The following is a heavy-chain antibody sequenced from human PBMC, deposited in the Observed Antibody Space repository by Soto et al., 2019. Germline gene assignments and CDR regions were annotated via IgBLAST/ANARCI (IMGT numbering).Heavy chain of an antibody. V-gene: IGHV1-8*01. J-gene: IGHJ4*02. CDR3: VRQPGWVATPGDDY. Sequence: QVQLVQSGAEVKKPGASVKVSCEASGYPFDSFDINWVRQAAGQGLEWMGWMNPDSGDTAVAQRVQDRIIMPRTNSQRPEYMWLSRLTTDDLAVYFCVRQPGWVATPGDDYWGQGTLVTVSS. CDR1: GYPFDSFD. CDR2: MNPDSGDT. D-gene: IGHD2-15*01.